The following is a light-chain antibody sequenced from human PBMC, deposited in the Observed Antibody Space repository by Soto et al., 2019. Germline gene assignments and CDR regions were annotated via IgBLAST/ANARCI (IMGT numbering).Light chain of an antibody. V-gene: IGKV3-11*01. Sequence: EIVLTQSPATLSLSPGERATLSCRASQSVSTYLAWYQQKPGQAPRLLIYDASNRATDSPARFSGSGSGTDFTLTTSSLEPEVFAVYYCHQRSNWLTFGQRTLLESK. CDR2: DAS. J-gene: IGKJ5*01. CDR1: QSVSTY. CDR3: HQRSNWLT.